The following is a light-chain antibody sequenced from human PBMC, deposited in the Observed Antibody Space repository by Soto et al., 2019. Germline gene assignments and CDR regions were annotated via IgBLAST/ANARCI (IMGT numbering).Light chain of an antibody. CDR3: LQHNSYSWT. CDR1: QGVSAY. CDR2: AAS. J-gene: IGKJ1*01. Sequence: DIQMTQSPSSLSASVGDRVTITCRASQGVSAYLLWYQQTQGKAPKRLIYAASSLQSGVPSRFSGSGSGTEFTLTLSGLQPEDFATYYCLQHNSYSWTFGQGTKVEIK. V-gene: IGKV1-17*01.